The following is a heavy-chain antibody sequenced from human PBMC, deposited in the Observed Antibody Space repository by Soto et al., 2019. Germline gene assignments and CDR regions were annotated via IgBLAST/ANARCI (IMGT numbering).Heavy chain of an antibody. D-gene: IGHD6-13*01. Sequence: SQTLSLPCAISGDSVSSSSAAWNWIRPSPSRGLEWLGRTYYRSKWYNDYAVSVKSRITINPDTSKNQFSLQLNSVTPEDTAVYYCAREEAAGTSSDFDIWGQGTMVT. J-gene: IGHJ3*02. CDR3: AREEAAGTSSDFDI. V-gene: IGHV6-1*01. CDR1: GDSVSSSSAA. CDR2: TYYRSKWYN.